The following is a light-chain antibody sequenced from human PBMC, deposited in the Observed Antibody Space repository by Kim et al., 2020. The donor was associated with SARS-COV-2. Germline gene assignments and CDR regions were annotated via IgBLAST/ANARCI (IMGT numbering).Light chain of an antibody. J-gene: IGKJ4*01. CDR1: QSVSSF. V-gene: IGKV3-11*01. CDR3: QQRSDWLT. CDR2: DAS. Sequence: SVLPGERSTLSCRASQSVSSFLAWYQQKPGQAPRLLMYDASNRATGIPARFSGSGSGTDFTLTISSLEPEDVAVYYCQQRSDWLTFGGGTKVDIK.